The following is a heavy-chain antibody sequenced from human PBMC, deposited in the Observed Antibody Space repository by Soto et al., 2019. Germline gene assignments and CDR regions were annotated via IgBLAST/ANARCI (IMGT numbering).Heavy chain of an antibody. D-gene: IGHD6-19*01. CDR1: GFTFSDYY. V-gene: IGHV3-11*05. CDR2: ISSSSSYT. J-gene: IGHJ4*02. Sequence: PGGSLRLSCAASGFTFSDYYMSWIRQAPGKGLEWVSYISSSSSYTNYADSVKGRFTISRDNAKNSLYLQMNSLRAEDTAVYYCARDNSGWYYGVDYWGQGTLVTVSS. CDR3: ARDNSGWYYGVDY.